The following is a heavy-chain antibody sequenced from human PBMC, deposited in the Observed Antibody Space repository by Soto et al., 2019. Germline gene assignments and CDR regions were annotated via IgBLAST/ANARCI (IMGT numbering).Heavy chain of an antibody. V-gene: IGHV3-64D*06. Sequence: GVSLRLSCSASGFSLSSYAMHWVRQAPGKGLEYVSGVSNNGGSTYYADSMKGRFTISRDNSKNSLYLQMSSLRAEDTAVYYCVKDRVLSTIADRRSFDYWGQETRVTVSA. J-gene: IGHJ4*02. CDR2: VSNNGGST. D-gene: IGHD6-6*01. CDR3: VKDRVLSTIADRRSFDY. CDR1: GFSLSSYA.